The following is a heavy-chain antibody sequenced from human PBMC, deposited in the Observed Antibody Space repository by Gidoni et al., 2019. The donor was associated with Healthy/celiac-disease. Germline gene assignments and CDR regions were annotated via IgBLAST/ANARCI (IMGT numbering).Heavy chain of an antibody. D-gene: IGHD2-15*01. J-gene: IGHJ3*02. CDR3: AREKDNPGHAFDI. V-gene: IGHV1-46*04. CDR2: INPSGGST. Sequence: QVQLVQSGAEVKKPGSSVTVSCKASGYTFTSYYMHWVRQAPGQWFEWRGIINPSGGSTSYAQKLQGRVTMTRDTSTSTVYMELSSLRSEDTAVYYCAREKDNPGHAFDIWGQGTMVTVSS. CDR1: GYTFTSYY.